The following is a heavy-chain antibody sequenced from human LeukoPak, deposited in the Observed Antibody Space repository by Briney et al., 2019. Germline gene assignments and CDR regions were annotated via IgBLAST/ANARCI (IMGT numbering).Heavy chain of an antibody. D-gene: IGHD3-10*01. V-gene: IGHV5-51*01. CDR3: ARRLRGSGSFRYYYGMDV. CDR2: IYPGDSDT. Sequence: GEALQISCKGSGYSFTSYWIGWGRQLPGKGLEGMGIIYPGDSDTRYSPSFQGQVTISADKSISTAYLQWSSLKASDTAMYYCARRLRGSGSFRYYYGMDVWGQGTTVTVSS. J-gene: IGHJ6*02. CDR1: GYSFTSYW.